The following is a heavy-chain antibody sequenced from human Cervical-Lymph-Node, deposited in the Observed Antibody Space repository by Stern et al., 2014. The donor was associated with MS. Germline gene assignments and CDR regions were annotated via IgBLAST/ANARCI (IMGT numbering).Heavy chain of an antibody. CDR2: IYYRGTP. CDR1: GASITSYS. J-gene: IGHJ5*02. Sequence: QLQLQQSGPGLLRPSETLSLTCTVSGASITSYSWSWIRQPPGKGLDWIGYIYYRGTPNYNASAKATAAISIGASKTQFSLRLSSVTAAGAAVYYCARATDLWGQGTLVTVSS. V-gene: IGHV4-59*01. CDR3: ARATDL.